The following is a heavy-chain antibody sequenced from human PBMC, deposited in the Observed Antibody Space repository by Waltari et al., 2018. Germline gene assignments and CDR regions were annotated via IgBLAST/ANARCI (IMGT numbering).Heavy chain of an antibody. CDR2: ISRRESA. D-gene: IGHD3-16*01. CDR3: ARYGTLGEFSASDYFDY. CDR1: GGSISDTSYF. J-gene: IGHJ4*02. Sequence: QLQLQESGPGLVKPSETLFLTCNVSGGSISDTSYFWGWVRQPPGKGLAWIGSISRRESALYKSSLTSRATISFDNAKNQFSLKLSSVTAADMAVYYCARYGTLGEFSASDYFDYWGQGTLVTVSS. V-gene: IGHV4-39*07.